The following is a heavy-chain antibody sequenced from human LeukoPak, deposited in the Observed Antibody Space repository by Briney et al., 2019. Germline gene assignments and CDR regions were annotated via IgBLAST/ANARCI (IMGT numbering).Heavy chain of an antibody. D-gene: IGHD2-15*01. V-gene: IGHV5-51*01. CDR2: IYGGESDT. CDR3: ARQRNIESAGSDYYGMDV. Sequence: GESLQISCKGSGYIFTSYWIGWVRQMPGKGLEWMGIIYGGESDTRYSPSFEGQVTISADKSISTAYLQWSSLKASDTAIYYCARQRNIESAGSDYYGMDVWGKGTTVTVSS. J-gene: IGHJ6*04. CDR1: GYIFTSYW.